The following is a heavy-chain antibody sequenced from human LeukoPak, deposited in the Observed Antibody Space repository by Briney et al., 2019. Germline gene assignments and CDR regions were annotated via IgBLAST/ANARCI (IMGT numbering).Heavy chain of an antibody. D-gene: IGHD3-10*01. CDR2: IRSTANGYAP. CDR3: RGNYYGSGSYADFDY. J-gene: IGHJ4*02. CDR1: GFTFSGSA. V-gene: IGHV3-73*01. Sequence: GGSLRLSCAASGFTFSGSAMHWVRHASGKGLEWVGRIRSTANGYAPVYAASVKGRFIILRDDSKNTAYLQMDSLKTEDTAVYYCRGNYYGSGSYADFDYWGQGTLVTVSS.